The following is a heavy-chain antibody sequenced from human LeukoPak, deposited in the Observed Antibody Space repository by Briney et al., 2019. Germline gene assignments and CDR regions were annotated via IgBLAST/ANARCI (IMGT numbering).Heavy chain of an antibody. CDR1: GGSFSGYY. D-gene: IGHD6-25*01. CDR3: EKFSGYMDV. CDR2: INQCGSA. V-gene: IGHV4-34*01. Sequence: PSETLSLTCAVYGGSFSGYYWIWILQPPGKGLEGIGEINQCGSANYTPSLKSRVTISVDTSRNQFSLKVSSVTAADTAVYYCEKFSGYMDVWGKGTTVTVSS. J-gene: IGHJ6*03.